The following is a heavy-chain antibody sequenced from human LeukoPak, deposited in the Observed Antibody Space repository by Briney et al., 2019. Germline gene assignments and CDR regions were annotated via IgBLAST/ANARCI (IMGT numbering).Heavy chain of an antibody. Sequence: GGSLRLSCAASGFTFSTSWMSWVRQAPGKGLVWVANINQDGSEKFFVDSVKGRFTISRDNAKNSLYLQMNTLRAEDTAVYYCVRKMYYYDSSDLGWFDPWDQGTPVTVSS. CDR3: VRKMYYYDSSDLGWFDP. J-gene: IGHJ5*02. V-gene: IGHV3-7*01. CDR1: GFTFSTSW. CDR2: INQDGSEK. D-gene: IGHD3-22*01.